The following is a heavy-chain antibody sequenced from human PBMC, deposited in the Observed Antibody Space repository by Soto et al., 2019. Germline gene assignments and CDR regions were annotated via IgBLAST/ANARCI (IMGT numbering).Heavy chain of an antibody. D-gene: IGHD5-12*01. CDR1: GFTFSSYS. Sequence: GGSLRLSCAASGFTFSSYSMNWVRQAPGKGLEWVSYISSSSSTIYYADSVKGRFTISRDNAKNSLYLQMNSLRAEDTAVYYFARATARYSGYPRPHYYYMDVWGKGTTVTVSS. CDR3: ARATARYSGYPRPHYYYMDV. J-gene: IGHJ6*03. V-gene: IGHV3-48*01. CDR2: ISSSSSTI.